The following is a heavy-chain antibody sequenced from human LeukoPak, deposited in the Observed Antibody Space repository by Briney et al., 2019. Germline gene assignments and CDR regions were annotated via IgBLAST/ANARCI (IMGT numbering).Heavy chain of an antibody. CDR2: MNPNSGNT. J-gene: IGHJ6*03. V-gene: IGHV1-8*01. CDR3: AMNYDILTGPLNNYYFYYMDV. CDR1: GYTFTSYD. D-gene: IGHD3-9*01. Sequence: ASVKVSCKASGYTFTSYDINWVRQATGQGLEWMGWMNPNSGNTGYAQKFQGRVTMTRNTSISTAYMELSSLRSEDTAVYYCAMNYDILTGPLNNYYFYYMDVWGKGTTVTISS.